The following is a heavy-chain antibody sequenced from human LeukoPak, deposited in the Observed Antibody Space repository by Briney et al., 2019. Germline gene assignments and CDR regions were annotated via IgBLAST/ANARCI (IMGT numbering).Heavy chain of an antibody. Sequence: GGSLRLSCAASGVSFSDYGMNWVRRAPGKGLEWLSHINSNGAVISYADSVKGRFTISRDTAKSSLYLQMNSLKIEDTAIYFCARDPDGDYDFDYWGQGTLVTVSS. J-gene: IGHJ4*02. D-gene: IGHD4-17*01. CDR1: GVSFSDYG. V-gene: IGHV3-48*01. CDR3: ARDPDGDYDFDY. CDR2: INSNGAVI.